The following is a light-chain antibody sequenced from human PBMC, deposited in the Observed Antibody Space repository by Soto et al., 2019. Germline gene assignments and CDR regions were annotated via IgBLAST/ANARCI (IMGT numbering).Light chain of an antibody. Sequence: EIVLTQSPGTLSLSPGERATLSCRASQSVSSSYLAWYQHKPGQAPRLLISGASSRATGIPDRFSGSGSGTDFTLTISRLEPGDFAVYYCQQYGSSSWTFGQGPKVDIK. CDR3: QQYGSSSWT. CDR2: GAS. V-gene: IGKV3-20*01. CDR1: QSVSSSY. J-gene: IGKJ1*01.